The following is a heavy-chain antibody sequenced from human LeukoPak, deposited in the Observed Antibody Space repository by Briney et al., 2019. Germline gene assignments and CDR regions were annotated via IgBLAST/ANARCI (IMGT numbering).Heavy chain of an antibody. D-gene: IGHD6-19*01. CDR3: AKSFLSGVSGIFDS. J-gene: IGHJ4*02. V-gene: IGHV3-23*01. CDR1: GFTFSSYA. CDR2: ISGSGGST. Sequence: GGSLRLSCAASGFTFSSYAMSWVRQAPGKGLEWVSAISGSGGSTYYADSVKGRVTISRDNSKNTLYLQMNSLRSEDTAVYYCAKSFLSGVSGIFDSWGQGTLVTVSS.